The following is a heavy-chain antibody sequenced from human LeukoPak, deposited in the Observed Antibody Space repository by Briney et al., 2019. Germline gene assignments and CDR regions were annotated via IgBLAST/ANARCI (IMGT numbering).Heavy chain of an antibody. CDR2: ISGSGDST. V-gene: IGHV3-23*01. J-gene: IGHJ5*02. CDR3: AHEWGNRYVCT. CDR1: GFTFSSYA. Sequence: GGSLRLSCAGSGFTFSSYAMSWVRQAPGKGLEWVSGISGSGDSTYYADSVKGRFTISRDNSKNTLYLQMNSLRAEDTAVYYRAHEWGNRYVCTWGQGTLVTVSS. D-gene: IGHD2-8*01.